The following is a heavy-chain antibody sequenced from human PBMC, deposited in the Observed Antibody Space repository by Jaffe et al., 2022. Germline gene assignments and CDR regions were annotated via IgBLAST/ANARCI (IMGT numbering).Heavy chain of an antibody. CDR1: GSSISSGYY. CDR2: IYHSGST. V-gene: IGHV4-38-2*01. J-gene: IGHJ4*02. D-gene: IGHD3-10*01. Sequence: QVQLQESGPGLVKPAETLSLTCAVSGSSISSGYYWDWIRQPPGKGLEWIGTIYHSGSTYYNPSLKSRVTISVDTSKNQFSLKVNSVTAADTAVYYCARLSSGSYRLDYWGQGTLVIVSS. CDR3: ARLSSGSYRLDY.